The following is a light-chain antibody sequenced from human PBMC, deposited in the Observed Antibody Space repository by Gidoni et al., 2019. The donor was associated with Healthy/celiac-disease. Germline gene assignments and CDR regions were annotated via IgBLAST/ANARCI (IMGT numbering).Light chain of an antibody. CDR2: NAS. CDR3: HRGFT. CDR1: QDISNY. Sequence: DIHVTQSPSSLSASLGDRVTIPCQASQDISNYLNWYQQKPGKATKRPIYNASNLETGVTSRVSGSGSGTDITLTISRLQPEDIGTYYCHRGFTFGQGTKVDIK. V-gene: IGKV1-33*01. J-gene: IGKJ3*01.